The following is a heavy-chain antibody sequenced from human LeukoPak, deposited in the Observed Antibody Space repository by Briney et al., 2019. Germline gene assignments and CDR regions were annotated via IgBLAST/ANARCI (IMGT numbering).Heavy chain of an antibody. CDR2: IRQDGGER. D-gene: IGHD6-13*01. V-gene: IGHV3-7*01. CDR1: GFTFSNYW. J-gene: IGHJ4*02. CDR3: ARDMTITGADDY. Sequence: GGSLRLSCAASGFTFSNYWMNWVRQAPGKGLEWVANIRQDGGERYYVDSVTGRFIISRDNAKNSLYLQMDSLRAEDTAIYYCARDMTITGADDYWGQGTLVTVSS.